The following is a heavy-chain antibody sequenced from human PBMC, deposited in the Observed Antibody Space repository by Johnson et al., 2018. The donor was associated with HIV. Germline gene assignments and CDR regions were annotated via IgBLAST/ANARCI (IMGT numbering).Heavy chain of an antibody. CDR2: IKSKTDGGTT. V-gene: IGHV3-15*01. J-gene: IGHJ3*02. D-gene: IGHD3-16*02. Sequence: VQLVESGGGLVKPGGSLRLSCAASGFTFSNAWMSWVRQAPGKGLEWVGRIKSKTDGGTTDYAAPVTGRFTISRDDSKNTLYLQMNSLKTEDTAVYYCTTDGGDDYVWGSYRYTHDAFDIWGQGTMVTVSS. CDR1: GFTFSNAW. CDR3: TTDGGDDYVWGSYRYTHDAFDI.